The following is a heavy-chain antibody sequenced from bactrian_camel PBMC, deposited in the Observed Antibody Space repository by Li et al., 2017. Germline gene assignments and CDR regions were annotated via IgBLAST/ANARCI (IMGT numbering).Heavy chain of an antibody. CDR1: GYSVRRAC. CDR2: IDSDDTT. Sequence: HVQLVESGGGLVQPGGSLRLSCTGSGYSVRRACMGWYRQAPGKELEGVAGIDSDDTTRYADSAKGRFSISQDNAKNTLYLYLQMNNLKPEDTALYYCAAGGGLCGYYEGGPRLTGMDYWGIGTQVTVS. D-gene: IGHD1*01. V-gene: IGHV3S9*01. J-gene: IGHJ7*01.